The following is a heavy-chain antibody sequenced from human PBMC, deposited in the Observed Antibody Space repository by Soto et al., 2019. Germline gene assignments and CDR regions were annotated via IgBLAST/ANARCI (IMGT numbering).Heavy chain of an antibody. J-gene: IGHJ6*02. Sequence: QVQLVQSGAEVKKPGASVKVSCKASGYTFTSYYMHWVRQAPGQGLEWMGIINPSGGSTSYAQKFKGRVTMTRDTSTSTVYMELSSLRSEDTAVYYCARDWKLLWFGELSDYYYYGMDVWGQGTTVTVSS. CDR1: GYTFTSYY. D-gene: IGHD3-10*01. CDR3: ARDWKLLWFGELSDYYYYGMDV. V-gene: IGHV1-46*01. CDR2: INPSGGST.